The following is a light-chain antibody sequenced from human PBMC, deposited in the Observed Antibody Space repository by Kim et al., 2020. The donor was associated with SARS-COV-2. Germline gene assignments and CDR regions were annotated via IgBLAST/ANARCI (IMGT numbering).Light chain of an antibody. CDR2: DAS. J-gene: IGKJ1*01. V-gene: IGKV3-11*01. CDR3: QQRSEWPKT. CDR1: QSVSSY. Sequence: EIVLTQSPATLSLSPGERATRACRASQSVSSYLAWYQQKPGQAPRLLIYDASNRATGIPARFSGSGSGTDFTLTISSLEPEDFALYYLQQRSEWPKTLRQAAKVEIK.